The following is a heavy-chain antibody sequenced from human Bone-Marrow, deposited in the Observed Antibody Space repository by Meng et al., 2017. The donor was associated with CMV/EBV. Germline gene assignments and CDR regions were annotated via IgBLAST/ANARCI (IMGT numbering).Heavy chain of an antibody. CDR2: IRYEGSIE. CDR3: ARFLVVERRSSTVTGDYYGMDV. D-gene: IGHD3-22*01. J-gene: IGHJ6*02. CDR1: GFTFSRYG. V-gene: IGHV3-30*02. Sequence: GESLKISCAASGFTFSRYGMYWVRQAPGKGLEWVAFIRYEGSIEYYADSVKGRFTISRDNTDNTLYLQMNSLRAEDTAVYYCARFLVVERRSSTVTGDYYGMDVWGQGTTVTVSS.